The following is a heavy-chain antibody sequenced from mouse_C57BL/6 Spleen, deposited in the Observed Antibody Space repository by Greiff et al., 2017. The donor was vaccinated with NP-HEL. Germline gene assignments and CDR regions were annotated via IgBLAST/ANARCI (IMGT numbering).Heavy chain of an antibody. CDR1: GYTFTSYW. CDR2: IDPADSET. J-gene: IGHJ3*01. D-gene: IGHD1-1*01. CDR3: AREGTTTVVPFAY. V-gene: IGHV1-52*01. Sequence: QVQLQQPGAELVRPGSSVKLSCKASGYTFTSYWMHWVKQRPIQGLEWIGNIDPADSETHYNQKFKDKATLTVDKSSSTAYMQLSSLTSEDSAVYYCAREGTTTVVPFAYWGQGTLVTVSA.